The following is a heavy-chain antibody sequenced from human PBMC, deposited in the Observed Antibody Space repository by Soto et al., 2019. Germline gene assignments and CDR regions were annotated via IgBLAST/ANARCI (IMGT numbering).Heavy chain of an antibody. CDR3: AKELRRSSGWPRGFDY. Sequence: GGSLRLSCAASGFTFSSYGMHWVRQAPGKGLEWVAVISYDGSNKYYADSVKGRFTISRDNSKNTLYLQMNSLRAEDTAVYYCAKELRRSSGWPRGFDYWGQGTLVTVSS. V-gene: IGHV3-30*18. D-gene: IGHD6-19*01. CDR2: ISYDGSNK. J-gene: IGHJ4*02. CDR1: GFTFSSYG.